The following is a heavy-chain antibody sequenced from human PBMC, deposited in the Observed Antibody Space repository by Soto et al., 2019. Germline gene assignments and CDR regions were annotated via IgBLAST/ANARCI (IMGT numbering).Heavy chain of an antibody. CDR3: ARTGGGPIFGVVIDYYYGMDV. V-gene: IGHV4-34*01. J-gene: IGHJ6*02. Sequence: SETLSLTCAVYGGSFSGYYWSWIRQPPGKGLEWIGEINHSGSTNYNPSLKSRVTISVDTSKNQFSLKLSSVTAADTAVYYCARTGGGPIFGVVIDYYYGMDVWGQGTTVTVSS. CDR2: INHSGST. D-gene: IGHD3-3*01. CDR1: GGSFSGYY.